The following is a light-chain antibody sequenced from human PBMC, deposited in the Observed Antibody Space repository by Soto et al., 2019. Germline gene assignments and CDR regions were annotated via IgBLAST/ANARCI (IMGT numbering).Light chain of an antibody. J-gene: IGKJ5*01. Sequence: DIQMTQSPSSLSASVGDRVTITCRASQSISSYFNWYQQKPGKAPKLLIYAASSLQSGVPSRFSGSGSGTDFTLTISSLQPEDFATYYCQQGYSTLITFGQGTRLEIK. CDR1: QSISSY. V-gene: IGKV1-39*01. CDR2: AAS. CDR3: QQGYSTLIT.